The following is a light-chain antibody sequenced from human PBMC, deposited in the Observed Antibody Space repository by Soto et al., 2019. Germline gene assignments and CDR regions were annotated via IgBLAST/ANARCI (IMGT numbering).Light chain of an antibody. J-gene: IGKJ1*01. CDR1: QSVSSNY. CDR3: QQYGSLSWT. V-gene: IGKV3-20*01. Sequence: DIVLTQSAGTLSLSPGERSTLSCSSSQSVSSNYLAWYQQKPGQAPRLLIYGASTRATGVPDRFSGSGSGTDFTLTISRLEPEEFAVYHCQQYGSLSWTFGQGTKVDIK. CDR2: GAS.